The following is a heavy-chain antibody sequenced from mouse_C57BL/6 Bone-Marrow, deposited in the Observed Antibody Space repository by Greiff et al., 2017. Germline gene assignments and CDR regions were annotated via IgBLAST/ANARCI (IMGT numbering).Heavy chain of an antibody. Sequence: QVQLQQSGAELARPGASVKLSCKASGYTFTSYGISWVKQRPGHGLEWIGEILPGSGSTNYNEKFKGKATFTADTSSNTAYMQLSSLTTEDSAIYYCARWDSKRGNFDYWGQSTTLTVSS. D-gene: IGHD2-5*01. J-gene: IGHJ2*01. CDR1: GYTFTSYG. V-gene: IGHV1-9*01. CDR3: ARWDSKRGNFDY. CDR2: ILPGSGST.